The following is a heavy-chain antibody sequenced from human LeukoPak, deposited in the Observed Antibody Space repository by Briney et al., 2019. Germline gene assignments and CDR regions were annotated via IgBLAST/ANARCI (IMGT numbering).Heavy chain of an antibody. V-gene: IGHV3-74*01. Sequence: GGSLRLSCAASGFTFSSYWMHWVRQAPGKGLVWVSRINSDGSSTSYADSVKGRFTISRDNAKNTLYLQMNSLRAEDTAVYYCARDLPGELWFGELRPTSCFDYWGQGTLVTVSS. CDR3: ARDLPGELWFGELRPTSCFDY. CDR2: INSDGSST. D-gene: IGHD3-10*01. CDR1: GFTFSSYW. J-gene: IGHJ4*02.